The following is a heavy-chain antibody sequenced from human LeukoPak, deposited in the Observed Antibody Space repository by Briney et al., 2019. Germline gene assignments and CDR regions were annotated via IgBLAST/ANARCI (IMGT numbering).Heavy chain of an antibody. CDR3: ARDWLHAIDY. CDR1: GFIFSDYA. D-gene: IGHD2-2*01. V-gene: IGHV3-74*01. J-gene: IGHJ4*02. Sequence: GGSLRLSCAASGFIFSDYAMHWVRQAPGKGLVWVSRIISDGSTTDYADSVKGRFTISRDNAKNTLYLQMNSLRAEDTAVYYCARDWLHAIDYWGQGTLVTVSS. CDR2: IISDGSTT.